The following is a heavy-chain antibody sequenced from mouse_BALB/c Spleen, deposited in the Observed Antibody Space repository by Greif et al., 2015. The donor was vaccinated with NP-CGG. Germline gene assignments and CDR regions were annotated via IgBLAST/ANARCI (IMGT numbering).Heavy chain of an antibody. V-gene: IGHV1-80*01. J-gene: IGHJ4*01. D-gene: IGHD2-4*01. CDR1: GYAFRNYW. CDR3: ARDDYVYYAMDY. CDR2: IYPGDGDT. Sequence: VQLVESGAELVRPGSSVKISCKASGYAFRNYWMNWVKQRPGQGLEWIGQIYPGDGDTNYNGKFKDKATLTADKSSSTAYMQRSSLTSEDSAVYVGARDDYVYYAMDYWGQGTSVTVSS.